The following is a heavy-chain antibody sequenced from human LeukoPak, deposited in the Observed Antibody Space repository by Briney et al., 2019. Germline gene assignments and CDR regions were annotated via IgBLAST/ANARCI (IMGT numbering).Heavy chain of an antibody. J-gene: IGHJ4*02. CDR2: IWYDGSNK. D-gene: IGHD6-13*01. CDR1: GFTFSSYG. V-gene: IGHV3-33*08. CDR3: ARDRYSSSWYFHYFDY. Sequence: GRSLRLSCAASGFTFSSYGMHWVRQAPGKGLEWVAVIWYDGSNKYYADSVKGRFTISRDNSKNTLYLQMNSLRAEDTAVYYCARDRYSSSWYFHYFDYWGQGTLVTVSS.